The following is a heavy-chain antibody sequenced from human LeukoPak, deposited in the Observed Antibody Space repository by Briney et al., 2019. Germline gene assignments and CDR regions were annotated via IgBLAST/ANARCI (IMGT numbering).Heavy chain of an antibody. CDR3: AREEDIVVVPAAIMRY. V-gene: IGHV1-2*02. J-gene: IGHJ4*02. CDR1: GYTFTGYY. CDR2: INPNSGGT. Sequence: ASVKVSCKASGYTFTGYYMHWVRQAPGQGLEWMGWINPNSGGTNYAQKFQGRVTTTRDTSISTAYMELSRLRSDDTAVYYCAREEDIVVVPAAIMRYWGQGTLVTVSS. D-gene: IGHD2-2*02.